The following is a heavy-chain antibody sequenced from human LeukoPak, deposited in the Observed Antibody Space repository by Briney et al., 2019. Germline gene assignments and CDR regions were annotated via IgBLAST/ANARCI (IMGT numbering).Heavy chain of an antibody. D-gene: IGHD2-15*01. V-gene: IGHV3-33*01. J-gene: IGHJ6*02. CDR3: ARDNHQLLHSYYYAMDG. Sequence: PGRSLRLSCAASGFTLSSYGMHWVRQAPGKGLEWVAVIWFDGNNKYYADSVKDRFTISRDNSKNTLYLQMNSLRVEDTAVYYCARDNHQLLHSYYYAMDGWGQGTSVTVSS. CDR1: GFTLSSYG. CDR2: IWFDGNNK.